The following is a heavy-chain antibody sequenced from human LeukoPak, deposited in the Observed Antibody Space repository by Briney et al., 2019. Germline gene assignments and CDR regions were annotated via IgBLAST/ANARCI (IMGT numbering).Heavy chain of an antibody. Sequence: GGSLGLSCAASGFTFSTYSMNWVRQAPGKGLEWVSSISSSGSYIYYADSVKGRFTISRDASKNTVYLQMNSLRAEDTAVYSCAKWSGDYPSYYLDYWGQGTLVTVSS. V-gene: IGHV3-21*01. J-gene: IGHJ4*02. CDR2: ISSSGSYI. D-gene: IGHD4-17*01. CDR3: AKWSGDYPSYYLDY. CDR1: GFTFSTYS.